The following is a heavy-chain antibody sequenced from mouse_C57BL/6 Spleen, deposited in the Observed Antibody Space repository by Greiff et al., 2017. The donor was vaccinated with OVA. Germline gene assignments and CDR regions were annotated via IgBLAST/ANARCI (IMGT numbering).Heavy chain of an antibody. CDR3: ARSESSYAMDD. Sequence: VQGVESGAELARPGASVKLSCKASGYTFTSYGISWVKQRTGQGLEWIGEIYPRSGNTYYNEKFKGKATLTADKSSSTAYMELRSLTSEDSAVYFCARSESSYAMDDWGQGTSVTVSS. V-gene: IGHV1-81*01. CDR1: GYTFTSYG. D-gene: IGHD6-2*01. CDR2: IYPRSGNT. J-gene: IGHJ4*01.